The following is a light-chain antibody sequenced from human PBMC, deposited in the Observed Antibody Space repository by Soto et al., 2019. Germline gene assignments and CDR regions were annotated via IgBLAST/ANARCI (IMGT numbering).Light chain of an antibody. CDR3: CSYAGSSTLCV. V-gene: IGLV2-23*01. CDR1: SSDVGSYNL. Sequence: QSVLTQPASVSGSPGQSITISCTGTSSDVGSYNLVSWYQQHPGKAPKLMIYEGSKRPSGVSNPFSGSKSGNTASLTISGLQAEDEADYYCCSYAGSSTLCVFGTGTKVPS. CDR2: EGS. J-gene: IGLJ1*01.